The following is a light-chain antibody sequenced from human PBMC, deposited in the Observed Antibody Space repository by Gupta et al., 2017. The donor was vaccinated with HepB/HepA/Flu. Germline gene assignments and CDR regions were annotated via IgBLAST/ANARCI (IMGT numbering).Light chain of an antibody. CDR3: QQYNNGPPFT. Sequence: EIVMTQSPATLSVSPGERATLSCRASQSVSSKVAWYQQKPGQAPRLLIYGASTRATGIPARFSGSGSGTYFTLTISSRQSEDFALYYCQQYNNGPPFTFGHGTKVDIK. CDR2: GAS. V-gene: IGKV3-15*01. J-gene: IGKJ3*01. CDR1: QSVSSK.